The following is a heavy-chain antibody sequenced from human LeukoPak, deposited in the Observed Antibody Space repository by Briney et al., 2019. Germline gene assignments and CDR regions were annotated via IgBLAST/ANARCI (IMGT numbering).Heavy chain of an antibody. CDR3: AKDRRGGSWTNWFDP. CDR2: ISGSGGST. D-gene: IGHD2-15*01. J-gene: IGHJ5*02. V-gene: IGHV3-23*01. CDR1: GFTFSSYA. Sequence: GGSLRLSFAASGFTFSSYAMSWVRQAPGKGLEWVSAISGSGGSTYYADSVKGRFTISRDNSKNTLYLQMNSLRAEDTAVYYCAKDRRGGSWTNWFDPWGQGTLVTVSS.